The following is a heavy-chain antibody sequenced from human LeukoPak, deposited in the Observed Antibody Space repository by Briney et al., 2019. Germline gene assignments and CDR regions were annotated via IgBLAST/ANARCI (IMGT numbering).Heavy chain of an antibody. J-gene: IGHJ3*02. Sequence: PGGSLRLSCAASGFIFNDYAMHWVRQAPGKGLEWVSGISWDSSTIGYADSVKGRFTISRDNAKNSPFVQMNSLRTEDTAFYYCAKGGMPTIPSGVFDIWGQGTMVTVSS. CDR3: AKGGMPTIPSGVFDI. D-gene: IGHD5-12*01. V-gene: IGHV3-9*01. CDR1: GFIFNDYA. CDR2: ISWDSSTI.